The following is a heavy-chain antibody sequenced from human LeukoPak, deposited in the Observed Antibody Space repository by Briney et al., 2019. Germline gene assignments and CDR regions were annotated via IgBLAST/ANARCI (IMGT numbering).Heavy chain of an antibody. V-gene: IGHV3-30*18. Sequence: GGSLRLSCAASGFTFSSYGMHWVRQAPGKGLEWVAVISYDGSNKYYADSVKGRFTISRDNSKNTLYLQMNSLRAEDTAVYYCPKDLERHIVVVTASAVDYWGQGTLVTVSS. CDR2: ISYDGSNK. CDR3: PKDLERHIVVVTASAVDY. CDR1: GFTFSSYG. J-gene: IGHJ4*02. D-gene: IGHD2-21*02.